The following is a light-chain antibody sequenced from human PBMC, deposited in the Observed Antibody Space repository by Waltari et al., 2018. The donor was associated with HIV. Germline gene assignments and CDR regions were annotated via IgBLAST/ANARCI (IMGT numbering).Light chain of an antibody. CDR1: SSDVGSYNL. CDR3: FSYAGTSTYV. Sequence: QSALTQPASVSGSPGQSITISCTGTSSDVGSYNLVSWYQQLPGKAPKLMIYEGSKRPSGVSNRCSGSKSGNTASLTISGLQAEDEAAYYCFSYAGTSTYVFGTGTKVTVL. CDR2: EGS. J-gene: IGLJ1*01. V-gene: IGLV2-23*01.